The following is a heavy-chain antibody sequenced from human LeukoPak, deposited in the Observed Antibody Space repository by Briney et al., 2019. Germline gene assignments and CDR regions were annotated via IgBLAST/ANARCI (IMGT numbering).Heavy chain of an antibody. CDR3: ARHKGITAPGGGNWFDP. V-gene: IGHV4-34*01. CDR2: INHSGST. CDR1: GGSFSGYY. J-gene: IGHJ5*02. Sequence: SGTLSLTCAAQGGSFSGYYWSWIRQPPGKGREWIGEINHSGSTSYNPSLKSRVTISVDTSKNQFSLQLSSVTAADTAVYYCARHKGITAPGGGNWFDPWGQGTLVTVSS. D-gene: IGHD6-13*01.